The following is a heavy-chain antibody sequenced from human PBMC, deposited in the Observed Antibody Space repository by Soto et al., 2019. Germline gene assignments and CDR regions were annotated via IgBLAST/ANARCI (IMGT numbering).Heavy chain of an antibody. Sequence: GGSLRLSCATPGFPFSSYSMNWVRPAPGKGLEWVSSISSSSSYIYYADSVKGRFTISRDNAKNSLYLQMNSLRAEDTAVYYCAREANYPNWFDPWGQGTLVTVSS. V-gene: IGHV3-21*01. CDR2: ISSSSSYI. J-gene: IGHJ5*02. D-gene: IGHD1-7*01. CDR1: GFPFSSYS. CDR3: AREANYPNWFDP.